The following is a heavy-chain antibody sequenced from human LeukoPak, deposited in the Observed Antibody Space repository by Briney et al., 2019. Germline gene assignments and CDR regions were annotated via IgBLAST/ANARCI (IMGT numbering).Heavy chain of an antibody. J-gene: IGHJ6*02. D-gene: IGHD3-3*01. CDR2: ISAYNGNT. Sequence: GASVKVSCKASGYTFTSYGISWVRQAPGQGLEWMGWISAYNGNTNYAQKFQGRVTITADESTSTAYMELSSLRSEDTAVYYCARIQTYYDFWSGYQTYYYYGMDVWGQGTTVTVSS. V-gene: IGHV1-18*01. CDR3: ARIQTYYDFWSGYQTYYYYGMDV. CDR1: GYTFTSYG.